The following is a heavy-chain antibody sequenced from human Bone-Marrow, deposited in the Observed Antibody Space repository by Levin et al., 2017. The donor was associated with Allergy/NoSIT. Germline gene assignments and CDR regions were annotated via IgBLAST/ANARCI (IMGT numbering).Heavy chain of an antibody. CDR2: IFTTGST. J-gene: IGHJ5*02. Sequence: GSLRLSCLVSGGSTSNYYWSWIRQPAGKGLEWIGNIFTTGSTNYNPSLKNRVTMSMGPSKNQFSLNLPSVTAADTAVYYCARGGNWFDPWGQGTPVTVAS. D-gene: IGHD3-10*01. V-gene: IGHV4-4*07. CDR1: GGSTSNYY. CDR3: ARGGNWFDP.